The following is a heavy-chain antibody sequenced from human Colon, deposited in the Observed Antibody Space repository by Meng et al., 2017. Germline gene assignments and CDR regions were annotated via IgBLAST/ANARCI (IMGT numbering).Heavy chain of an antibody. J-gene: IGHJ5*01. Sequence: VMLVQSGGGAVQPGTSLRLPASGSGFNFRKLGLHWVRQAPGKGLEWVAAVTYDGKKQYYADSVKGRFIISRDNSDNTLYLQMGSLKPEDTAIYYCAKEWSSSYAYYDAWGQGTLVTVSS. CDR1: GFNFRKLG. V-gene: IGHV3-30*04. CDR3: AKEWSSSYAYYDA. CDR2: VTYDGKKQ. D-gene: IGHD3-16*01.